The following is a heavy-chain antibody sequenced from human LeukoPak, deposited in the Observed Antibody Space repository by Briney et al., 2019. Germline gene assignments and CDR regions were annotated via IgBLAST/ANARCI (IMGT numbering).Heavy chain of an antibody. CDR3: TTDPAGVTTVTASNYYFDY. J-gene: IGHJ4*02. Sequence: GGSLRLSCVASGFTFSDAWMSWVRQAPGKGLEWVGRIESKRDGGTAVYTAPVQGRFTISREDSKNTLSLQMNSLRTEDTAVYYCTTDPAGVTTVTASNYYFDYWGQGALVTVSS. D-gene: IGHD4-17*01. CDR1: GFTFSDAW. CDR2: IESKRDGGTA. V-gene: IGHV3-15*04.